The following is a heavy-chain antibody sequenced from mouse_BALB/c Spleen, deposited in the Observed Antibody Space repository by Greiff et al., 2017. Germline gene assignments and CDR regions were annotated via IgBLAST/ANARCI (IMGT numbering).Heavy chain of an antibody. Sequence: VQLQQSGAELAKPGASVKMSCKASGYTFTSYWMHWVKQRPGQGLEWVGYINPSTGYTEYNQKFKDKATLAADKSSSTAYMQLSSLTSEESAVFYCEREITGAIAYWGQGTLVTVSA. CDR1: GYTFTSYW. D-gene: IGHD4-1*01. V-gene: IGHV1-7*01. J-gene: IGHJ3*01. CDR3: EREITGAIAY. CDR2: INPSTGYT.